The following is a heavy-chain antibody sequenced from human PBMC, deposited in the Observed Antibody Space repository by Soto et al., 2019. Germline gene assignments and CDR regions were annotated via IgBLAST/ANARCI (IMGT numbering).Heavy chain of an antibody. D-gene: IGHD1-7*01. J-gene: IGHJ3*02. CDR3: AKVSRTTPGPWGTSFDI. V-gene: IGHV3-9*01. Sequence: GGSLRLSCAASGFTFDDYAMHWVRQAPGKGLEWVSGISWNSGSIGYADSVKGRFTISRDNAKNSLYLQVNSLRAEDTALYYCAKVSRTTPGPWGTSFDIWGQGTMVTVSS. CDR2: ISWNSGSI. CDR1: GFTFDDYA.